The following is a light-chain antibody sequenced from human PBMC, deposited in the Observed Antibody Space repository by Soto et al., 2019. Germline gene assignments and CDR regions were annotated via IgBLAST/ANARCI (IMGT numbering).Light chain of an antibody. CDR1: ASNIGGNT. CDR2: SND. CDR3: AAWDDSLNGWV. Sequence: QSVLTQPPSASGTPGQRVTISCSGSASNIGGNTVNWYQQLPGTAPKLLIYSNDQRPSGVPDRFSGSKSGTSASLAISGLQSAHEADYCCAAWDDSLNGWVFGGGTKVTVL. V-gene: IGLV1-44*01. J-gene: IGLJ3*02.